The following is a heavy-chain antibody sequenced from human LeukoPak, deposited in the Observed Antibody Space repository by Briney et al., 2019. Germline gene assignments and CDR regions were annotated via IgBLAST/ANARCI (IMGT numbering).Heavy chain of an antibody. D-gene: IGHD2/OR15-2a*01. CDR2: IYHSGST. J-gene: IGHJ6*02. V-gene: IGHV4-30-2*01. CDR3: ARGLLNYGMDV. Sequence: SETLSLTCTVSGGSISSGGYYWSWIRQPPGKGLEWIGYIYHSGSTYYNPSLKSRVTISVDRSKNQFSLKLSSVTAADTAVYYCARGLLNYGMDVWGQGTTVTVSS. CDR1: GGSISSGGYY.